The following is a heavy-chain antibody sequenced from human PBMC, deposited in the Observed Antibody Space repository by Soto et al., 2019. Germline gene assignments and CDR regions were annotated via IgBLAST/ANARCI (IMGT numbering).Heavy chain of an antibody. CDR3: AKGGVAAARGYFDH. J-gene: IGHJ4*02. V-gene: IGHV3-23*01. Sequence: PGGSLRLSCAASGFIFRSYGLSWVRQAPGKGLEWVSDISGSGSVTNYADSVKGRFTISRDNSNNTLSLQMDSLRAEDTAVYYCAKGGVAAARGYFDHWGQGTQVTVSS. CDR2: ISGSGSVT. D-gene: IGHD6-13*01. CDR1: GFIFRSYG.